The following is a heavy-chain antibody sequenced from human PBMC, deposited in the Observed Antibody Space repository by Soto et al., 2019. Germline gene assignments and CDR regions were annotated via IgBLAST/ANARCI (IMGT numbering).Heavy chain of an antibody. CDR3: AKDRTRTYYYYYGMDV. D-gene: IGHD2-2*01. Sequence: GGSLRLSCAASGFTFSSYGMHWVRQAPGKGLEWVAVISYDGSNKYYADSVKGRFTISRDNSKNTLYLQMNSLRAEDTAVYYCAKDRTRTYYYYYGMDVWGQG. J-gene: IGHJ6*02. CDR2: ISYDGSNK. V-gene: IGHV3-30*18. CDR1: GFTFSSYG.